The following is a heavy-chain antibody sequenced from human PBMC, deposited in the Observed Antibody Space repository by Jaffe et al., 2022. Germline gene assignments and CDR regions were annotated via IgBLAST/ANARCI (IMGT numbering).Heavy chain of an antibody. CDR1: GFTFSDYY. V-gene: IGHV3-11*01. J-gene: IGHJ6*03. CDR3: ARTVRGRITGTTPPHYYYYMDV. CDR2: ISSSGSTI. D-gene: IGHD1-20*01. Sequence: QVQLVESGGGLVKPGGSLRLSCAASGFTFSDYYMSWIRQAPGKGLEWVSYISSSGSTIYYADSVKGRFTISRDNAKNSLYLQMNSLRAEDTAVYYCARTVRGRITGTTPPHYYYYMDVWGKGTTVTVSS.